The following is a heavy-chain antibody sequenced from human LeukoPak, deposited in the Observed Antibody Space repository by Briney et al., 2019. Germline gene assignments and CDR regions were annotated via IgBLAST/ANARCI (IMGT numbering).Heavy chain of an antibody. CDR2: MNPNSGNI. J-gene: IGHJ4*02. V-gene: IGHV1-8*01. D-gene: IGHD3-3*01. CDR1: GYTFTSYD. Sequence: ASVKVSCKASGYTFTSYDINWVRQATGQGLEWMGWMNPNSGNIGYAQKFQGRVTMTRNTSISTAYMELSSLRSEDTAVYYCARGQRLRFLEWLYYFDYWGQGTLVTVSS. CDR3: ARGQRLRFLEWLYYFDY.